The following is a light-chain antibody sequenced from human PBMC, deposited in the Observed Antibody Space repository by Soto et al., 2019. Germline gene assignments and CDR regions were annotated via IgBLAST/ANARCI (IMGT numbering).Light chain of an antibody. CDR1: QSINNNY. V-gene: IGKV3-20*01. CDR2: GSS. J-gene: IGKJ2*01. Sequence: EVVLTQSPGTLYLSPGERATLSCRASQSINNNYLAWYQQKPGQAPRLLIYGSSYRATGIPDRFSGSGSGTDFTLTISRLEPEDFAVYYCHQYGSSPPYTFGQGTKLEI. CDR3: HQYGSSPPYT.